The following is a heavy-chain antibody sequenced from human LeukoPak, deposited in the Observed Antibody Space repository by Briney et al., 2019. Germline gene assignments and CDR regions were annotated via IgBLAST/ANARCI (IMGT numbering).Heavy chain of an antibody. V-gene: IGHV3-23*01. CDR3: VSGGDYHVRLCTY. CDR1: EFTFSSYV. D-gene: IGHD4-17*01. J-gene: IGHJ4*01. CDR2: ITPGGGT. Sequence: GGSLRLSCAASEFTFSSYVMAWVRQAPGKGLEWVSTITPGGGTYYAGSVKGRFTISRDNSKNTLYLQMNSLTAEDTAIYYCVSGGDYHVRLCTYWGQGTLVTVSS.